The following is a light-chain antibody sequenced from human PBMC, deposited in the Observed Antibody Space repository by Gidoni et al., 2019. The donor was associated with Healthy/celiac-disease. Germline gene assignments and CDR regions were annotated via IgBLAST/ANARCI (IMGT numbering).Light chain of an antibody. J-gene: IGKJ2*01. CDR1: QSVSSY. V-gene: IGKV3-11*01. Sequence: DIVLTQSPATLSLSPGERATLSCRASQSVSSYLAWYQQKPGQAPRLLIYDASNRATGIPARFSGSGSGTDFTRTISSLEPEDFAVYYCQQRSNWLYTFGQXTKLEIK. CDR2: DAS. CDR3: QQRSNWLYT.